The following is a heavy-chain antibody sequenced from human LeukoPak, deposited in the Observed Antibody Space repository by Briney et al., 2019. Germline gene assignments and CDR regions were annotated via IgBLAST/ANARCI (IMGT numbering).Heavy chain of an antibody. Sequence: RPGGSLRLSCAASGFTFSSYSMNWVRQAPGKGLEWVSGTNWNGGSTGYADSVKGRFTISRDNAKNSLYLQMNSLRAEDTALYYCARIGMGGYAKAFDIWGQGTMVTVSS. CDR1: GFTFSSYS. CDR3: ARIGMGGYAKAFDI. D-gene: IGHD5-12*01. CDR2: TNWNGGST. V-gene: IGHV3-20*04. J-gene: IGHJ3*02.